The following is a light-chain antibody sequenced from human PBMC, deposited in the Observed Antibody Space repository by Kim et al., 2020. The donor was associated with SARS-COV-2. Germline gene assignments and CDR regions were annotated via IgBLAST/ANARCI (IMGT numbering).Light chain of an antibody. CDR2: GAS. J-gene: IGKJ5*01. Sequence: LSQGERPTLSCRARQIIGSFVAWYQQKPGQAPRLLIYGASSRATGMPDRFSGSESGTEFILTISNVEPEDSAVYYCQQYDSSPFTFGPGTRLEIK. V-gene: IGKV3-20*01. CDR1: QIIGSF. CDR3: QQYDSSPFT.